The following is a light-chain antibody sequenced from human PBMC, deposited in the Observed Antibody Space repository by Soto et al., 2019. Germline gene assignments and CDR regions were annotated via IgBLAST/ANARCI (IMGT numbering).Light chain of an antibody. CDR2: AAS. Sequence: AIRMTQSPSSFSASTGDRVTITCRASQGISSYLAWYQQKPGKAPKLLIYAASTLQSGVPSRFSGSGSGTDFTLTISCLQSEDFATYYCQQHYSYPYTFGQGTK. V-gene: IGKV1-8*01. CDR1: QGISSY. J-gene: IGKJ2*01. CDR3: QQHYSYPYT.